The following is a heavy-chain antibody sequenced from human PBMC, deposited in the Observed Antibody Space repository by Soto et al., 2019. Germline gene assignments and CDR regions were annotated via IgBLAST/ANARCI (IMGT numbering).Heavy chain of an antibody. D-gene: IGHD2-15*01. CDR2: IWYVGSNK. CDR3: ARVMGGNAMEYYFDY. Sequence: GGSLRLSCAASGFTFSSYGMHWVRQAPGKGLEWVAVIWYVGSNKYYADSVKGRFTISRDNSKNTLYLQMNSLRAEDTAVYYCARVMGGNAMEYYFDYWGQGTLVTVSS. V-gene: IGHV3-33*01. J-gene: IGHJ4*02. CDR1: GFTFSSYG.